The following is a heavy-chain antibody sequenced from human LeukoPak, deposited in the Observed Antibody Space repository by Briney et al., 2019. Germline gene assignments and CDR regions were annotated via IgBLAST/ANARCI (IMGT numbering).Heavy chain of an antibody. V-gene: IGHV1-2*02. Sequence: ASVKVSCKASGYTFTGYYMHWVRQAPGQGLEWMGWINPNSGGTNYAQKFQGRVTMARDTSISTAYMELSRLRSDDTAVYYCARSPILLWFGEYKAHFDYWGQGTLVTVSS. CDR2: INPNSGGT. CDR1: GYTFTGYY. CDR3: ARSPILLWFGEYKAHFDY. J-gene: IGHJ4*02. D-gene: IGHD3-10*01.